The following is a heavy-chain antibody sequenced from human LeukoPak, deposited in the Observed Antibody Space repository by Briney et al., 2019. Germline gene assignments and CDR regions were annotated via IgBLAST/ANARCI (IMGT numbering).Heavy chain of an antibody. CDR2: IYYSGSA. Sequence: PSETLSLTCTVSGGSISSDYWNWIRQPPGKGLEWIGCIYYSGSATYNPSLNNRVTISVDRSKNQFSLRLSSVTAADTAVYYCARDPEMATPYYYGMDVWGQGTTVTVS. D-gene: IGHD5-24*01. CDR3: ARDPEMATPYYYGMDV. J-gene: IGHJ6*02. V-gene: IGHV4-59*01. CDR1: GGSISSDY.